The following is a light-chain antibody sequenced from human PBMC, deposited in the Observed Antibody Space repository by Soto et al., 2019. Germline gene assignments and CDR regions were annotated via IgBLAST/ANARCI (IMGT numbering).Light chain of an antibody. J-gene: IGKJ1*01. Sequence: LTQSPATLAVSPAERAPLSCRASQSVSILLAWYQQKPGQAPRLLTYDASNRATGIPARFSGSGSGADFTLTISSLEPEDFAVYYCQQRSNWPRTFGHGTKVDIK. V-gene: IGKV3-11*01. CDR1: QSVSIL. CDR3: QQRSNWPRT. CDR2: DAS.